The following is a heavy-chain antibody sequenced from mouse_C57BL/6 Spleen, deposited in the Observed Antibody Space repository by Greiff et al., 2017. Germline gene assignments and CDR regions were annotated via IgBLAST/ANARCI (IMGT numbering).Heavy chain of an antibody. D-gene: IGHD2-3*01. J-gene: IGHJ3*01. V-gene: IGHV1-52*01. CDR1: GYTFTSYW. Sequence: QVQLQQPGAELVRPGSSVKLSCKASGYTFTSYWMHWVKQRPIQGLEWIGNIDPSDSETHYNQKFKDKATLTVDKTSSTAYMQLSSLTSEDSAVYYCARGDGPAWFAYWGQGTLVTVSA. CDR3: ARGDGPAWFAY. CDR2: IDPSDSET.